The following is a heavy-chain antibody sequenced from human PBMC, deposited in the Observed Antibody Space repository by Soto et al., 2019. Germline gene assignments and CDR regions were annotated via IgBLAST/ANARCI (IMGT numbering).Heavy chain of an antibody. Sequence: QVQLVQSGAEVKKPGSSVKVSCQASGGTFNNFAFTWVRQAPGQGLDGRGGIMPVFHTTNIAQTFQDRITVTADDFTTTVYMEMTSLRYDDTAVYYCATATISPVSATLYHYGMDIWGQGTTVTVSS. CDR1: GGTFNNFA. D-gene: IGHD6-25*01. V-gene: IGHV1-69*01. J-gene: IGHJ6*02. CDR2: IMPVFHTT. CDR3: ATATISPVSATLYHYGMDI.